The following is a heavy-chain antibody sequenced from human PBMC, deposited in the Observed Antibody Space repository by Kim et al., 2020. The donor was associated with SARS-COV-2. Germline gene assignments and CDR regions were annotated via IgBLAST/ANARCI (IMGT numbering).Heavy chain of an antibody. Sequence: GGSLRLSCAASEFSLSSYWMDWVRQAPGKGLEWVANIRQDGSEIYYVDSVKGRFTIFRDNARNSLFLQMNSLRAEDTPVYYCTSEGAPWAFDIWGQGTMVTVFS. J-gene: IGHJ3*02. CDR1: EFSLSSYW. CDR2: IRQDGSEI. CDR3: TSEGAPWAFDI. V-gene: IGHV3-7*05.